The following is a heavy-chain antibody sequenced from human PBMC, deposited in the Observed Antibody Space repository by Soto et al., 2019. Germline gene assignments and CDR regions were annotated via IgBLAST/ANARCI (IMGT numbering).Heavy chain of an antibody. Sequence: QVQLQQWGAGLLKPSETLSLTCAVYGGSFSGYYWSWIRQPPGKGLEWIGEINHSGSTNYNPSLKIRVTISVDTSKIQFSLKLSSVTAADTAVYYCARTVLDYCSGGSCRVYFDYWGKGTLVTVSS. J-gene: IGHJ4*02. CDR1: GGSFSGYY. CDR2: INHSGST. D-gene: IGHD2-15*01. V-gene: IGHV4-34*01. CDR3: ARTVLDYCSGGSCRVYFDY.